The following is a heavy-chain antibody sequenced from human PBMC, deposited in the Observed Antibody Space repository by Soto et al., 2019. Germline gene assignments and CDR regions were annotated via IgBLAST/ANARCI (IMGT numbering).Heavy chain of an antibody. CDR2: IDNSGNT. CDR3: ARGGQDFWSGPFDY. CDR1: DGSISTYF. D-gene: IGHD3-3*01. Sequence: QGQLQESGPGLVKPSETLSLTCTVSDGSISTYFCNWIRQPAGKGLEWIGRIDNSGNTNYNPSLKSQVTMSADTSRNQFSLKLNSVTAADTAVYYCARGGQDFWSGPFDYWGQGALVTVSS. V-gene: IGHV4-4*07. J-gene: IGHJ4*02.